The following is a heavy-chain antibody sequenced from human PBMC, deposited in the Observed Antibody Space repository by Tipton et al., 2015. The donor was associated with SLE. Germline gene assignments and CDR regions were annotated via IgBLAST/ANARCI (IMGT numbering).Heavy chain of an antibody. CDR2: MYYSGST. CDR1: GDSISGYY. D-gene: IGHD1-1*01. J-gene: IGHJ4*02. V-gene: IGHV4-59*01. Sequence: TLSLTCTVSGDSISGYYWSWIRQPPGKGLEWIGYMYYSGSTNYNPSLKSRVTISVDTSKNQFSLKLSSVTAADTAVYYCARGGERGYFDYWGQGTLVTVS. CDR3: ARGGERGYFDY.